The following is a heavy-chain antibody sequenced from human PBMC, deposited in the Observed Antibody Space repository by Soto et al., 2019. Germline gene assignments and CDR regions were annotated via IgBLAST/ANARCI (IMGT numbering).Heavy chain of an antibody. Sequence: GGSLRLSCAASGFTFSSYAMHWVRQAPGKGLEWVAVISYDGSNKYYADSVKGRFTISRDNSKNTLYLQMNSLRAEDTAVYYCARDREVAGLALYLQLGYGMDVWGQGTTVTVSS. V-gene: IGHV3-30-3*01. J-gene: IGHJ6*02. CDR1: GFTFSSYA. CDR3: ARDREVAGLALYLQLGYGMDV. CDR2: ISYDGSNK. D-gene: IGHD6-19*01.